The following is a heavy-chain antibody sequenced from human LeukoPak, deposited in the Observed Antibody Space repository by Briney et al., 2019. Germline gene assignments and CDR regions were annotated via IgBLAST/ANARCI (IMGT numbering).Heavy chain of an antibody. J-gene: IGHJ2*01. D-gene: IGHD6-19*01. CDR1: GFTVSSNY. V-gene: IGHV3-53*01. Sequence: GGSLRLSCAASGFTVSSNYMSWVRQAPGKGLEWVSVIYSGGSTYYADSVKGRFTISRDNSKNTLYLQMNSLRAEDTAVYYCARDVARVGSGWYLDLWGRGTLVTVSS. CDR2: IYSGGST. CDR3: ARDVARVGSGWYLDL.